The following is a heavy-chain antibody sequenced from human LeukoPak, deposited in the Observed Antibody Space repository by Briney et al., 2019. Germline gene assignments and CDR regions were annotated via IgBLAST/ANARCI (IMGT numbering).Heavy chain of an antibody. D-gene: IGHD6-13*01. V-gene: IGHV1-69*04. CDR2: IIPIPGIA. CDR1: GGTFSSYA. J-gene: IGHJ5*02. CDR3: ARGPPRIAAAGTNWFDP. Sequence: SVKVSCKASGGTFSSYAISWARQAPGQGLEWMGRIIPIPGIANYAQKFQGRVTITADKSTSTAYMELSSLRSEDTAVYYCARGPPRIAAAGTNWFDPWGQGTLVTVSS.